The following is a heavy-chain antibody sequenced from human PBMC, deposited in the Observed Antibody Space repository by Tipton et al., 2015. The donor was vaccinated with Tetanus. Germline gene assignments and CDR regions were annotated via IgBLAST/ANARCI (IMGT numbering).Heavy chain of an antibody. CDR2: TYYRSKWFN. J-gene: IGHJ4*02. V-gene: IGHV6-1*01. CDR1: GDSVSSNTMA. Sequence: GLVKPSQTLSLTCAISGDSVSSNTMAWNWIRQSPSRGLEWLGRTYYRSKWFNDYAVSLRGRITVNADTSRNQFSLQLNSVIPEDTAVYYCARRGGGDLDHWGQGTLVTVSS. D-gene: IGHD2-21*02. CDR3: ARRGGGDLDH.